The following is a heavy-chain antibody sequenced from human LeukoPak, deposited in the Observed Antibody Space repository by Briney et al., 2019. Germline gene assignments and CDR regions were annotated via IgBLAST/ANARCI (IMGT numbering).Heavy chain of an antibody. CDR1: GFTFSSYS. CDR3: ASRGDY. J-gene: IGHJ4*02. D-gene: IGHD5-24*01. CDR2: ISSSSVYI. Sequence: GGSLRLSCAASGFTFSSYSMNWIRQAPGKGLEWVSSISSSSVYIFYADSVKGRFTISRDNANNSLYLQMSSLRAEDTAVYYCASRGDYWGQGTLVTVSS. V-gene: IGHV3-21*01.